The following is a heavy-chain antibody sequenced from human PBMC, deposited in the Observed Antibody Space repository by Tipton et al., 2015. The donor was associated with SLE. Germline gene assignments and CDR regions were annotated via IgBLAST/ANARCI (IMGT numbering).Heavy chain of an antibody. CDR2: IWYDGSNK. Sequence: SLRLSCAASGFTFSSYGMHWVRQAPGKGLEWVAVIWYDGSNKYYADSVKGRFTISRDNSKNTLYLQMNSLRAEDTAVYYCVKLVASGSYHDAFDIWSQGPMVPVSS. CDR3: VKLVASGSYHDAFDI. CDR1: GFTFSSYG. V-gene: IGHV3-33*06. D-gene: IGHD1-26*01. J-gene: IGHJ3*02.